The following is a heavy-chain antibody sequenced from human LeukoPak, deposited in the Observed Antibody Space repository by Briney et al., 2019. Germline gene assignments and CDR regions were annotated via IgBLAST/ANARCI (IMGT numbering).Heavy chain of an antibody. V-gene: IGHV3-48*01. Sequence: GGSLRLSCAASGFTFSGYRMNWVRQAPGKGLELLSYIISTSGGIYYADSVKGRFTTSRDNAKNSLDLQMNSLRAEDTAVYYCAREANYYYAMDVWGQGTTVTVSS. CDR1: GFTFSGYR. CDR3: AREANYYYAMDV. CDR2: IISTSGGI. J-gene: IGHJ6*02.